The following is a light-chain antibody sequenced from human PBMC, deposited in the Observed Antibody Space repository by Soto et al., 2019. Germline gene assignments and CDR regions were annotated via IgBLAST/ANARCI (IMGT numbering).Light chain of an antibody. CDR3: SSYTSSSTLV. Sequence: QAASVSGSPGQSITISCTGTSSDVGGYNYVSWYQQHPGKAPKLMIYEVSNRPSGVSNRFSGSKSGNTASLTISGLLAEDEADYYCSSYTSSSTLVFGGGTKLTVL. J-gene: IGLJ2*01. CDR1: SSDVGGYNY. V-gene: IGLV2-14*01. CDR2: EVS.